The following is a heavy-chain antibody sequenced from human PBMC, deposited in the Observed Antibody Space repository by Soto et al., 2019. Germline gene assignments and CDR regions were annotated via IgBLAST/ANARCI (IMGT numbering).Heavy chain of an antibody. J-gene: IGHJ6*02. V-gene: IGHV1-3*01. Sequence: ASVKVSCQASGYTFTTHAMHWVRQAPGQSLEWMGWINGGTGQTKHSQRFQGRVNITRDTSASTAYMELSSLRSEDTAVYYCARGKGMEENYYHYGLDIWGQGTTVPVYS. D-gene: IGHD1-1*01. CDR1: GYTFTTHA. CDR2: INGGTGQT. CDR3: ARGKGMEENYYHYGLDI.